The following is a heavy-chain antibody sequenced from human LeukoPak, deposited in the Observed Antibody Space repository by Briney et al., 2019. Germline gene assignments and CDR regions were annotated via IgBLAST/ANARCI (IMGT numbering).Heavy chain of an antibody. CDR2: ISGSGGST. CDR1: GFTFSSYA. D-gene: IGHD3-22*01. Sequence: GGSLRLSCAASGFTFSSYAMSWVRQAPGKGLEWVSAISGSGGSTYYADSVKGRFTISRDNSKNTLYLQMNSLGAEDTAVYYCAKDLLGYYYDSSGYDYWGQGTLVTVSS. J-gene: IGHJ4*02. CDR3: AKDLLGYYYDSSGYDY. V-gene: IGHV3-23*01.